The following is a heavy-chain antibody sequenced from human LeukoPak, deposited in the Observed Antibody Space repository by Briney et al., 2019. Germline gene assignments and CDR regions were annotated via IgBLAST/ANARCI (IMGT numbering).Heavy chain of an antibody. CDR1: GFTFSSYA. Sequence: GGSLRLSRAASGFTFSSYAMSWVRQAPGKGLEWVSAISGSGGSTYYADSVKGRFTISRDNSKNTLYLQMNSLRAEDTAVYYCAKSGTGLGYCSGGSCYGHYYYYYGMDVWGQGTTVTVSS. V-gene: IGHV3-23*01. D-gene: IGHD2-15*01. J-gene: IGHJ6*02. CDR2: ISGSGGST. CDR3: AKSGTGLGYCSGGSCYGHYYYYYGMDV.